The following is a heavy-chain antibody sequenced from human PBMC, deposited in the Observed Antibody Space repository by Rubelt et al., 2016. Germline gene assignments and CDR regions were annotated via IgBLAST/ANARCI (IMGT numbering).Heavy chain of an antibody. Sequence: VQLVESGGGLVQPGRSLRLSCAASGFTFSSYAKHWVRQAPGKGLEWVAVISYDGSNKYYADSVKGRFTISRDNSKNTLYLQMNSLRAEDTAVYYCARGGSMVATLDFDYWGQGTLVTVSS. CDR1: GFTFSSYA. CDR2: ISYDGSNK. D-gene: IGHD5-12*01. J-gene: IGHJ4*02. V-gene: IGHV3-30*04. CDR3: ARGGSMVATLDFDY.